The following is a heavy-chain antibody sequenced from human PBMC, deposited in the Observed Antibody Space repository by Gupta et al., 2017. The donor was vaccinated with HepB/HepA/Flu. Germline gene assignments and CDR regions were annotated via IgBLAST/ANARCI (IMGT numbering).Heavy chain of an antibody. V-gene: IGHV3-64*01. CDR1: GFTFSSYA. CDR2: ISSNGGST. Sequence: EVQLVESGGGLVQPGGSLRLSCAASGFTFSSYAMHWVRQAPGKGLEYVSAISSNGGSTYYANSVKGRFTISRDNSKNTLYLQMGSLRAEDMAVYYCAREAWGSYRPSAFDIWGQGTMVTVSS. CDR3: AREAWGSYRPSAFDI. J-gene: IGHJ3*02. D-gene: IGHD3-16*02.